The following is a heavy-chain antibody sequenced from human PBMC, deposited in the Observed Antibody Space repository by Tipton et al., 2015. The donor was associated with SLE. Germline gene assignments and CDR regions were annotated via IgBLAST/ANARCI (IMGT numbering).Heavy chain of an antibody. J-gene: IGHJ4*02. CDR3: ARGLDTAGPTFLDY. CDR2: IDRDGNT. CDR1: GESFSGHF. Sequence: TLSLTCAVYGESFSGHFWSWIRQTPGKGLEWIGEIDRDGNTNYNPSVRSRVTLSVDTSKSQLSLNLSSVTAADTALYFCARGLDTAGPTFLDYWGQGTLVTVSS. V-gene: IGHV4-34*01. D-gene: IGHD5-18*01.